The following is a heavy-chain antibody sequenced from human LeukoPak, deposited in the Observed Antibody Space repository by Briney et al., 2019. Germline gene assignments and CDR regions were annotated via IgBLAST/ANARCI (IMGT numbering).Heavy chain of an antibody. CDR1: GFTFSSYS. D-gene: IGHD1-20*01. CDR3: ARVASPERGITGTIIFGY. J-gene: IGHJ4*02. CDR2: ISSSSSYI. Sequence: GGSLRLSCAASGFTFSSYSMNWVRQAPGKGLEWVSSISSSSSYIYYADSVKGRFTISRDNAKNSLYLQMNSLRAEDTAVYYCARVASPERGITGTIIFGYWGQGTLVTVSS. V-gene: IGHV3-21*01.